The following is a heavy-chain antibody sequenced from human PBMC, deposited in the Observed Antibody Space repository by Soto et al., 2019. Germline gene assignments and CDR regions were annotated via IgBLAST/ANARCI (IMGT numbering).Heavy chain of an antibody. CDR3: AREHPYTVTTARGEYYYYGMDV. V-gene: IGHV3-33*01. J-gene: IGHJ6*02. Sequence: GGSLRLSCAASGFTFSSYGMHWVRQAPGKGLEWVAVIWYDGSNKYYADSVKGRFTISRDNSKNTLYLQMNSLRAEDTAVYYCAREHPYTVTTARGEYYYYGMDVWGQGTTVTVSS. CDR1: GFTFSSYG. CDR2: IWYDGSNK. D-gene: IGHD4-4*01.